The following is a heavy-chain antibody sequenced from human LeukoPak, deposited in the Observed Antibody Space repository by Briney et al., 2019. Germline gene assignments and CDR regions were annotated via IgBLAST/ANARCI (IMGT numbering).Heavy chain of an antibody. CDR2: IYHSGST. D-gene: IGHD4-17*01. J-gene: IGHJ4*02. CDR1: GYSISSGYY. CDR3: ARQGATTVMLTG. V-gene: IGHV4-38-2*02. Sequence: PSETLSLTCTVSGYSISSGYYWGWIRQPPGKGLEWIGSIYHSGSTYYNPSLKSRVTISVDTSKNQFSLKLSSVTAADTAVYYCARQGATTVMLTGWGQGTLVTVSS.